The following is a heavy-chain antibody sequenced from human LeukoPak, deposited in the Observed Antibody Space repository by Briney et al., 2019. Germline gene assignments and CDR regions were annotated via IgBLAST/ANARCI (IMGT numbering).Heavy chain of an antibody. Sequence: PGGSLRLSCAASGFTFSSYSMNWVRQAPGQGLEWVSYISSSSGTIYYADSVKGRFTISRDNAKNSLYLQMNSLRAEDTAVYYCARGGKYYDFWSGYYNDYWGQGTLVTVSS. D-gene: IGHD3-3*01. J-gene: IGHJ4*02. V-gene: IGHV3-48*01. CDR3: ARGGKYYDFWSGYYNDY. CDR1: GFTFSSYS. CDR2: ISSSSGTI.